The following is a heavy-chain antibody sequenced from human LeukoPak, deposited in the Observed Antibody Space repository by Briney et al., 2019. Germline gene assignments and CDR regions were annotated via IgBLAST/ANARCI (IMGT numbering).Heavy chain of an antibody. Sequence: GGSLSLSCAASGFTFSSYSMNWVRQAPGKGLEWVSYISSSSSTIYYADSVKGRFTISRDNAKNSLYLQMNSLRAEDTAVYYCARVRGYSGYDSWVRYFDYWGQGTLVTVSS. CDR1: GFTFSSYS. J-gene: IGHJ4*02. V-gene: IGHV3-48*01. CDR2: ISSSSSTI. D-gene: IGHD5-12*01. CDR3: ARVRGYSGYDSWVRYFDY.